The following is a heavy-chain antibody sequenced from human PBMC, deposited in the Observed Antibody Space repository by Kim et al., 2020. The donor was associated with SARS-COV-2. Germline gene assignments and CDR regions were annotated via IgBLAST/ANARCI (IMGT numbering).Heavy chain of an antibody. Sequence: GGSLRLSCEASGFAFNTYGMHWVRQAPGKGLEWVAVISHDGSKKHYAESVQGRFIVSRDNSKNTLYLQLNTLRREDTAVYYCARDLSTESSGWNYWGQGTLVTVSS. CDR3: ARDLSTESSGWNY. CDR2: ISHDGSKK. V-gene: IGHV3-30*03. J-gene: IGHJ4*02. D-gene: IGHD6-19*01. CDR1: GFAFNTYG.